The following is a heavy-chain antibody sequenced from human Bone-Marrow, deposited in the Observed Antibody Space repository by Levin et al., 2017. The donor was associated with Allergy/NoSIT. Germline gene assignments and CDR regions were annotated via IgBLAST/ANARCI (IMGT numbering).Heavy chain of an antibody. J-gene: IGHJ4*02. CDR1: GDTFSSSI. Sequence: AASVKVSCKASGDTFSSSIMTWIRQVPGQGLEWMGGIIPIFGSANYAQKFQGRVTITADESTSTGYMEMSSLRSEDTAMYYCARGKGQLERRANYYFDYWGQGTLITVSS. D-gene: IGHD1-1*01. CDR2: IIPIFGSA. CDR3: ARGKGQLERRANYYFDY. V-gene: IGHV1-69*13.